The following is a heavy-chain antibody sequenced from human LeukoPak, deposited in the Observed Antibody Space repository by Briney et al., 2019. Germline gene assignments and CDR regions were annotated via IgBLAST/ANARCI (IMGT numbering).Heavy chain of an antibody. CDR2: IYYSGST. CDR1: GGSISSYY. D-gene: IGHD7-27*01. V-gene: IGHV4-59*01. CDR3: ARALPGVTGFYFDG. Sequence: SETLSLTCTVSGGSISSYYWSWIRQPPGKGLEWIGYIYYSGSTNYNPSLKSRVTISVDTSKNQFSLKLSSVTAADTAVYYCARALPGVTGFYFDGWGQGTLVSVSS. J-gene: IGHJ4*02.